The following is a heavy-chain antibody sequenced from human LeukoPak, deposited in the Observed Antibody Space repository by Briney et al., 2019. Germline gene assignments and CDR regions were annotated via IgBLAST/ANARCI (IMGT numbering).Heavy chain of an antibody. CDR2: INWNSDSI. Sequence: GGSLRLFCAASGFTFDDYAMHWVRQAPGKGLEWVSGINWNSDSIDYADSVKGRFTISRDNAKNSLYLQMNSLRPEDTALYYCAKGDSSTPKYYLGYWGQGTLVTVSS. CDR1: GFTFDDYA. V-gene: IGHV3-9*01. J-gene: IGHJ4*02. D-gene: IGHD3-22*01. CDR3: AKGDSSTPKYYLGY.